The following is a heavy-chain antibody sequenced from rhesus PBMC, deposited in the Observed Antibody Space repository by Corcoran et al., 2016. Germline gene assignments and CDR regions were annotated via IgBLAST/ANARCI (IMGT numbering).Heavy chain of an antibody. V-gene: IGHV4-127*01. CDR2: IYGGSGST. D-gene: IGHD4-35*01. CDR3: ARGDYGNLRAFDY. Sequence: QVQLQESGPGLVKPSETLSLTCAVSGYSISSGYGWGWIRQPPGKGLEWIGQIYGGSGSTYYNPSLKSRVTVSKDTSKIQFSLKLSSVTAADTAVYYCARGDYGNLRAFDYWGQGVLVTVSS. J-gene: IGHJ4*01. CDR1: GYSISSGYG.